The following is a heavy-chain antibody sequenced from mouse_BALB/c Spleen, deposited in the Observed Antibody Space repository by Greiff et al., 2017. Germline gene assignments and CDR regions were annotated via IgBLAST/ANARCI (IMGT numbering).Heavy chain of an antibody. CDR2: ISSGGSYT. D-gene: IGHD2-4*01. Sequence: EVKLVESGGGLVKPGGSLKLSCAASGFTFSSYTMSWVRQTPEKRLEWVATISSGGSYTYYPDSVKGRFTISRDNAKNTLYLQMSSLKSEDTAMYYCTIDHYDYYFGYWGQGTTLTVSS. CDR1: GFTFSSYT. V-gene: IGHV5-6-4*01. J-gene: IGHJ2*01. CDR3: TIDHYDYYFGY.